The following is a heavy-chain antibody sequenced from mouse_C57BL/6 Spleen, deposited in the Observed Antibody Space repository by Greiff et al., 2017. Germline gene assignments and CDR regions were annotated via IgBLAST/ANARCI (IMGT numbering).Heavy chain of an antibody. CDR1: GYTFTDYN. Sequence: VQLQQSGPELVKPGASVKIPCKASGYTFTDYNMDWVKQSHGKSLEWIGDINPNNGGTIYNKKFKGKATLTVDKSSSTAYMELSSLTSEDTAVYYCARRRAITTVVANWYFDVWGTGTTVTVSS. D-gene: IGHD1-1*01. J-gene: IGHJ1*03. CDR2: INPNNGGT. V-gene: IGHV1-18*01. CDR3: ARRRAITTVVANWYFDV.